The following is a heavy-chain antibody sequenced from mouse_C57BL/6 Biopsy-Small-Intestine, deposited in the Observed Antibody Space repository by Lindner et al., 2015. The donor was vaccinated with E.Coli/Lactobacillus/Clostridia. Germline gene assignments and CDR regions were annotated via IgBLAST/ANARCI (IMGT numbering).Heavy chain of an antibody. Sequence: VQLQESGAELMKPGASVKLSCKATGYTFTGYWIEWVKQRPGHGLEWIGEILPGSDTTNYNEKFKGKATFTADTSSNTAYMQFSSLTTEDSAIYYCARWFGYYLDYWGQGTTLTVSS. J-gene: IGHJ2*01. CDR1: GYTFTGYW. V-gene: IGHV1-9*01. CDR3: ARWFGYYLDY. CDR2: ILPGSDTT. D-gene: IGHD2-2*01.